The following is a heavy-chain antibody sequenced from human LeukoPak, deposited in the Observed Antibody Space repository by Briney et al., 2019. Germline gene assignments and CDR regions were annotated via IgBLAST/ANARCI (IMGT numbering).Heavy chain of an antibody. D-gene: IGHD2-2*01. CDR2: ISSSGSTI. V-gene: IGHV3-48*03. J-gene: IGHJ4*02. CDR1: GFTFSSYE. CDR3: ARECGSTSCPFDY. Sequence: PGGSLRLSCAASGFTFSSYEMNWVRQSPGKGLEWVSYISSSGSTIYYADSVKGRFTISRDNAKNSLYLQMNSLRAEDTAVYYCARECGSTSCPFDYWGQGTLVTVSS.